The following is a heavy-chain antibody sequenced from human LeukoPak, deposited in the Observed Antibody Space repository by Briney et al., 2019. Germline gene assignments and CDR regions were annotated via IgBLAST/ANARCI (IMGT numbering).Heavy chain of an antibody. CDR3: ATPPPDSSCWLFDY. CDR2: ISGNGGST. CDR1: GFTFSTYA. Sequence: GGSLRLSCAASGFTFSTYAMSWVRQAPGKGLEWVSTISGNGGSTYYADSVKGRFTISRDNSKNTLYLQMNSLRAEDTAVYYCATPPPDSSCWLFDYWGQGTLVTVSS. V-gene: IGHV3-23*01. D-gene: IGHD6-13*01. J-gene: IGHJ4*02.